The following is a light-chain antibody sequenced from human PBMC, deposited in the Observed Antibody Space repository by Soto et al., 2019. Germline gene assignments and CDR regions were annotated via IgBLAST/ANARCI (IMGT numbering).Light chain of an antibody. Sequence: EIVLTQSPGTVSLSPGERATLSCRASQSVGNNYLAWYQKKRGQAPRLLISGASRRATGVLDRFSGSGTGTDFSLTISRLEPEDSAVYYCQQYSSWPFTFGPGTKVAIE. V-gene: IGKV3-20*01. J-gene: IGKJ3*01. CDR1: QSVGNNY. CDR2: GAS. CDR3: QQYSSWPFT.